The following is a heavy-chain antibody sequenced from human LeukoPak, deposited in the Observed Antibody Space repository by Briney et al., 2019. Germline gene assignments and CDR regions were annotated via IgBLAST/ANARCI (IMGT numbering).Heavy chain of an antibody. Sequence: GASVTVSCKASGYTFTGYYMHWVRQAPGQGLEWMGWINPNSGGTNYAQKFQGRVTMTRDTSISTAYMELSRLRSDDTAVYYCARDVTVRFLEWFNYMDVWGKGTTVTVSS. CDR2: INPNSGGT. V-gene: IGHV1-2*02. CDR1: GYTFTGYY. D-gene: IGHD3-3*01. CDR3: ARDVTVRFLEWFNYMDV. J-gene: IGHJ6*03.